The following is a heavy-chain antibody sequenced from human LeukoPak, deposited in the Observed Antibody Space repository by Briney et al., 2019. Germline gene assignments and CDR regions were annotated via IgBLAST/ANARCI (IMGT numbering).Heavy chain of an antibody. J-gene: IGHJ4*02. V-gene: IGHV5-51*01. D-gene: IGHD3-3*01. CDR3: ARGRSRYYDFWSGYYPFDY. Sequence: GESLKISCKGSGYSFTSYWIGWVRQMPGKGLEWMGIIYPGDSDTRYSPSFQGQVTISADKSISTAYLQWSSLKASDTAMCYCARGRSRYYDFWSGYYPFDYWGQGTLVTVSS. CDR1: GYSFTSYW. CDR2: IYPGDSDT.